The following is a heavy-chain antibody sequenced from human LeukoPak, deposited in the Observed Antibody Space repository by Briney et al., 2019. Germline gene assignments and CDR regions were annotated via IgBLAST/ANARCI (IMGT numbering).Heavy chain of an antibody. J-gene: IGHJ4*02. V-gene: IGHV3-23*01. CDR2: ISGSGGGT. CDR1: GFTFSTSA. CDR3: AKLFYSSGMYHFDY. Sequence: PGGSLRLSCATSGFTFSTSAMSWVRQAPGKGLAWVSTISGSGGGTYYADSVKGRFTISRDNSKNTLYLQMNSLRAEDTAVFYCAKLFYSSGMYHFDYWGQGNLVTVSS. D-gene: IGHD3-10*01.